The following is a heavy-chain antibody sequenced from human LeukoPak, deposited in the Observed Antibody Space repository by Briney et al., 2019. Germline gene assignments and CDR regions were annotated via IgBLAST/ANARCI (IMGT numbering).Heavy chain of an antibody. Sequence: GGSLRLSCAASGFTFSSNAMSWVRQAPGKGLEWVGLIRSKAYGGTTEYAASVKGRFTISRDDSKSIAYLQMNSLKTEDTAVYYCTRGSSYGVVVHYYGMDVWGQGTTVTVSS. CDR3: TRGSSYGVVVHYYGMDV. J-gene: IGHJ6*02. CDR1: GFTFSSNA. CDR2: IRSKAYGGTT. D-gene: IGHD3-3*02. V-gene: IGHV3-49*04.